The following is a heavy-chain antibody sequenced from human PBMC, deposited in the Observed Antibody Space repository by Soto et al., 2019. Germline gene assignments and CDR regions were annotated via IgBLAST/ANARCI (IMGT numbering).Heavy chain of an antibody. V-gene: IGHV4-31*03. CDR2: IYHSGTA. CDR3: ARGRGTYTGY. D-gene: IGHD2-2*02. CDR1: GDSISSGGYL. J-gene: IGHJ4*02. Sequence: QVQLQESGPGLVKPSQTLSLTCIVSGDSISSGGYLWTWIRQYPGQGLEWMGYIYHSGTAFYNPSLKSRLTISVDTSNNQFSLRLSSVTAADTAVYYCARGRGTYTGYWGQGTLVIVSS.